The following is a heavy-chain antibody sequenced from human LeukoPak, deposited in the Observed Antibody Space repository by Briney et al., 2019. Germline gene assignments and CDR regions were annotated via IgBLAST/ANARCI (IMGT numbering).Heavy chain of an antibody. V-gene: IGHV1-8*01. Sequence: GSSVKVSCKASGYTFTTYDINWVRQATGQGLEWMGWMNPNSGNTGYAQKFQGRVTMTRNTSISTAYMELSSLRSEDTAVYYCAVDYGDFLFDYWGQGTLVTVSS. CDR3: AVDYGDFLFDY. J-gene: IGHJ4*02. CDR2: MNPNSGNT. CDR1: GYTFTTYD. D-gene: IGHD4-17*01.